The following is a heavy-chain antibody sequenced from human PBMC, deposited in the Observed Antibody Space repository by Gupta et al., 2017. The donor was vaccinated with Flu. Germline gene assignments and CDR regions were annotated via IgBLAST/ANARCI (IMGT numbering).Heavy chain of an antibody. CDR2: IYTSGST. J-gene: IGHJ5*02. V-gene: IGHV4-4*07. D-gene: IGHD3-22*01. Sequence: QVQLQQSCPRLVTPSETLSLTSTVSGDSLSSYYWSWIRQRAGKGLEWIGRIYTSGSTNYNHSLKSRVTMSVDTSKNQFSLKLSTVTDADTAVYYCARTYYDSSGYCWFDPWGQGTLVTVSS. CDR1: GDSLSSYY. CDR3: ARTYYDSSGYCWFDP.